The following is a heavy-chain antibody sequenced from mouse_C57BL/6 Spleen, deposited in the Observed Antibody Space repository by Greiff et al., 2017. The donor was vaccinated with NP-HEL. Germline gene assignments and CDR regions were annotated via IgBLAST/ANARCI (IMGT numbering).Heavy chain of an antibody. D-gene: IGHD2-5*01. CDR3: ARRNYSKNAMDY. V-gene: IGHV1-80*01. CDR2: IYPGDGDT. J-gene: IGHJ4*01. CDR1: GYAFSSYW. Sequence: VKLVESGAELVKPGASVKISCKASGYAFSSYWMNWVKQRPGKGLEWIGQIYPGDGDTNYNGKFKGKATLTADKSSSTAYMQLSSLTSEDSAVYFCARRNYSKNAMDYWGQGTSVTVSS.